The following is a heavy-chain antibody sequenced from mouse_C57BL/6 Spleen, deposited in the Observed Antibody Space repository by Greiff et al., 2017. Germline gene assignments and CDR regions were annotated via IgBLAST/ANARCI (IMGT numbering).Heavy chain of an antibody. CDR1: GFNIKDDY. D-gene: IGHD3-1*01. CDR2: IDPENGDT. J-gene: IGHJ1*03. CDR3: TTSSGSQDFDV. Sequence: EVQLQESGAELVRPGASVKLSCTASGFNIKDDYMHWVKQRPEQGLEWIGWIDPENGDTEYASKFQGKATITADTSSNTAYLQLSSLTSEDTAVYYCTTSSGSQDFDVWGTGTTVTVSS. V-gene: IGHV14-4*01.